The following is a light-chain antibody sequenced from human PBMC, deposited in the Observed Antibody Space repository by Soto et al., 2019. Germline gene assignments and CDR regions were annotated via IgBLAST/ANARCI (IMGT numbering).Light chain of an antibody. V-gene: IGKV3-15*01. J-gene: IGKJ4*01. Sequence: IVMTQSPATLSMSPGERATLSCRASQTVNNNVAWYQLKDGQVPRLLIYGASTRATDIPARFSGSGSGTDFTLTVSRLEPEDFAVYYCQQFGDSLTFGGGTKVDIK. CDR2: GAS. CDR3: QQFGDSLT. CDR1: QTVNNN.